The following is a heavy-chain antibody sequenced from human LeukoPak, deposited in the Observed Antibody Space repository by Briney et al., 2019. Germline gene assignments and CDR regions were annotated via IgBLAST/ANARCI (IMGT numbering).Heavy chain of an antibody. CDR1: GGSISSYY. CDR2: IYYSGST. V-gene: IGHV4-59*01. CDR3: ARDHYYGSGSYSGWFDP. D-gene: IGHD3-10*01. Sequence: SETLSLTCTVSGGSISSYYWSWIRQPPGKGLEWIGYIYYSGSTNYNPPLKSRVTISVDTSKNQFPLKLSSVTAADTAVYYCARDHYYGSGSYSGWFDPWGQGTLVTVSS. J-gene: IGHJ5*02.